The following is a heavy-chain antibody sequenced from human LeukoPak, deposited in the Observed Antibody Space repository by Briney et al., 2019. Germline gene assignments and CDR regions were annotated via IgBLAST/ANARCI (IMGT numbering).Heavy chain of an antibody. CDR1: GFTFSSYA. CDR3: AKGTTVTNWFDP. Sequence: GGSLRLSCAASGFTFSSYAMSRVRQAPGKGLEWVSAISGSGGSTYYADSVKGRFTISRDNSKNTLYLQMNSLRAEDTAVYYCAKGTTVTNWFDPWGQGTLVTASS. D-gene: IGHD4-17*01. CDR2: ISGSGGST. V-gene: IGHV3-23*01. J-gene: IGHJ5*02.